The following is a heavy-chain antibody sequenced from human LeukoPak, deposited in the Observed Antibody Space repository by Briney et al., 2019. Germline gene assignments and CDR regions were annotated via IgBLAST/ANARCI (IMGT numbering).Heavy chain of an antibody. V-gene: IGHV3-11*05. CDR2: ISSSSSYT. J-gene: IGHJ4*02. Sequence: GGSLRLSCAASGFTFSDYYMSWIRQAPGKGLEWVSYISSSSSYTNYADSVKGRFTISRDNAKKSLYMQLNSLRAEDSALYYCAKAGGSYSGLNYFDYWGQGTLVTVSS. CDR3: AKAGGSYSGLNYFDY. CDR1: GFTFSDYY. D-gene: IGHD1-26*01.